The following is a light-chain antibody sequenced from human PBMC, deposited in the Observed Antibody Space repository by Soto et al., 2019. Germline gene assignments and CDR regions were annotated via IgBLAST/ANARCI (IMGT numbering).Light chain of an antibody. CDR1: QSVSNSY. V-gene: IGKV3-20*01. J-gene: IGKJ1*01. CDR2: SAT. CDR3: QQYGSSVWT. Sequence: EIVLTQSPGTLSLSPGERATLSCSASQSVSNSYLAWFQQKPGQAPRLLIFSATSRATGIPDRFSGSGSGTDFTLTIRRLEPEDFAVYYCQQYGSSVWTFGQGTKVDIK.